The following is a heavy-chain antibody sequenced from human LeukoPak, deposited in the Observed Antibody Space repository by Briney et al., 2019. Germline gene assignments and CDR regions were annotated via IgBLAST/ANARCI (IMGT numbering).Heavy chain of an antibody. CDR1: GFTFSSYA. D-gene: IGHD2-15*01. CDR2: ISGSGGST. Sequence: GGSLRLSCAASGFTFSSYAMSWVRQAPGKGLEWVSAISGSGGSTYYADSVKGRFTISRDNSKNTLYLQMNSLRAEDTAVYYCAKGGPWGYCSGGSCYPAGYMDVWGKGTTVTVSS. CDR3: AKGGPWGYCSGGSCYPAGYMDV. V-gene: IGHV3-23*01. J-gene: IGHJ6*03.